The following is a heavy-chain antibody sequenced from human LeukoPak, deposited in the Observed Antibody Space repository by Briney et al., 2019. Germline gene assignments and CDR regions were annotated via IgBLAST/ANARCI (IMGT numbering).Heavy chain of an antibody. J-gene: IGHJ4*02. V-gene: IGHV3-64D*06. CDR2: ISIDGGST. Sequence: GGSLRLSCSATGFSFSKCVMYWVRQAPGKGLEYVSAISIDGGSTYYTDSVKGRFTISRDNSKNTLYLQMSGLRDEDTAVYYCVKPSISAAGTDHWGQGTLVTVSS. D-gene: IGHD6-13*01. CDR1: GFSFSKCV. CDR3: VKPSISAAGTDH.